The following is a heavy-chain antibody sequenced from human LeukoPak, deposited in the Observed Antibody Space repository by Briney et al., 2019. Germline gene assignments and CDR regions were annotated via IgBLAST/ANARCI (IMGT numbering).Heavy chain of an antibody. Sequence: SETLSLTCAVYGGSFSGYYWSWIRQPPGEGLEWIGEINHSGSTKYNPSLKSRATISVDTSKNQFSLKLSSVTAADTAVYYCARRCSSTSCYNYWGQGTLVTVSS. J-gene: IGHJ4*02. D-gene: IGHD2-2*02. V-gene: IGHV4-34*01. CDR1: GGSFSGYY. CDR3: ARRCSSTSCYNY. CDR2: INHSGST.